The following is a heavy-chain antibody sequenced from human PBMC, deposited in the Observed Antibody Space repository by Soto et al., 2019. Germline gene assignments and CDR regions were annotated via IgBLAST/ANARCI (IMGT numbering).Heavy chain of an antibody. CDR3: ARSRLVDYDFWSGSEPYYYYYYMDV. J-gene: IGHJ6*03. D-gene: IGHD3-3*01. V-gene: IGHV4-30-4*01. CDR1: GGSISSGDYY. Sequence: SETLSLTCTVSGGSISSGDYYWSWIRQPPGKGLEWIGYIYYSGSTYYNPSLKSRVTISVDTSKNQFSLKLSSVTAADTAVYYCARSRLVDYDFWSGSEPYYYYYYMDVWGKGTTVTVSS. CDR2: IYYSGST.